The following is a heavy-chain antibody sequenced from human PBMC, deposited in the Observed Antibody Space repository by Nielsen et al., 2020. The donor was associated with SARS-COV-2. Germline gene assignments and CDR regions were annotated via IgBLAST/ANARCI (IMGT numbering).Heavy chain of an antibody. D-gene: IGHD2-2*01. V-gene: IGHV4-39*01. J-gene: IGHJ3*02. Sequence: QTASLACTVAGGFISSSSYYWGWIRQPPGKGLEWIGSIYYSGSTYYNPSLKSRVTISVDTSKNQFSLKLSSVTAADTAVYYCARLPIRSTKAFDIWGQGTMVTVSS. CDR1: GGFISSSSYY. CDR2: IYYSGST. CDR3: ARLPIRSTKAFDI.